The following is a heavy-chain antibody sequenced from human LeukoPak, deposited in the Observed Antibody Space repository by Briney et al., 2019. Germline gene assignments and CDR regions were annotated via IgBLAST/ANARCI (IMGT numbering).Heavy chain of an antibody. CDR1: GYSFSTSG. CDR2: IGGFKDNT. V-gene: IGHV1-18*04. CDR3: ARGGSGTYLYSTFDP. J-gene: IGHJ5*02. Sequence: ASVKVSCKASGYSFSTSGINWVRQAPGQGLEWMGWIGGFKDNTNYAQKFQEEVTMNTDTSTTTAYVELRSLRSDDTAVYYWARGGSGTYLYSTFDPWGQGTLVTVSS. D-gene: IGHD3-10*01.